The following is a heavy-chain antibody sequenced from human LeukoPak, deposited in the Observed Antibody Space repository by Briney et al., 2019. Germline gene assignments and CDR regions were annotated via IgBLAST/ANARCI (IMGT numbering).Heavy chain of an antibody. Sequence: GGSLRLSCAASGFTFDDYAMHWVRQAPGKGLEWVSGVSWNSGTIGYADSVKGRFTISRDNAKNSLYLQMNSLRPKDTAFYYCAREGYYDTSGYPDHWGQGTLVTVSS. V-gene: IGHV3-9*01. D-gene: IGHD3-22*01. CDR2: VSWNSGTI. CDR1: GFTFDDYA. CDR3: AREGYYDTSGYPDH. J-gene: IGHJ4*02.